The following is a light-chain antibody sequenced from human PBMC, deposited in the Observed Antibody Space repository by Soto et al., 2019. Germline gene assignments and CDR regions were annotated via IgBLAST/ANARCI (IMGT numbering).Light chain of an antibody. V-gene: IGLV2-14*01. CDR2: EVS. CDR1: SRDVGAYKF. CDR3: SAYTSSNSLCL. J-gene: IGLJ1*01. Sequence: QSVLTQPASVSGSLGQSITISCTGTSRDVGAYKFVSWYQQHPGKAPKLIISEVSNRPSGVPTRFSGYKSGNTASLIISGLQAEDEADYYFSAYTSSNSLCLLGTATKLTV.